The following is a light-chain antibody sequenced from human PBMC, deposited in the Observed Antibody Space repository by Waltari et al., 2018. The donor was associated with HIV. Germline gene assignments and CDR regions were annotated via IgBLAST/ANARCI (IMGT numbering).Light chain of an antibody. J-gene: IGKJ3*01. V-gene: IGKV1-39*01. Sequence: DIQMTQSPSSLSASVGDRVTITCRASQSISSYLNWYQQKPGKAPKLLIYAASSLQSGVPSRFSGSGSGTDFTLTISSLQPDDFASYFCQQTYTNPLTFGPGTKVDVK. CDR3: QQTYTNPLT. CDR2: AAS. CDR1: QSISSY.